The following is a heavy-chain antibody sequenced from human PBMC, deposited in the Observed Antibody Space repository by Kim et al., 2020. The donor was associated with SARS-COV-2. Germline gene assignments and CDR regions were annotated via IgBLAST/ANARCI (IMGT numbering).Heavy chain of an antibody. Sequence: GGSLRLSCAASGFTFSSYGMHWVRQAPGKGLEWVAVIWYDGSNKYYADSVKGRFAISRDNSKNTLYLQMNSLRAEDTAVYYCAKELPHHSSHYGMDVWGQGTTVTVSS. V-gene: IGHV3-33*06. J-gene: IGHJ6*02. D-gene: IGHD6-13*01. CDR2: IWYDGSNK. CDR1: GFTFSSYG. CDR3: AKELPHHSSHYGMDV.